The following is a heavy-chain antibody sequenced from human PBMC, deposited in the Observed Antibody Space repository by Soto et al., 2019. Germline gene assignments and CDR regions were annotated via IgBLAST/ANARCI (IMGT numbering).Heavy chain of an antibody. CDR2: LNTYGNT. J-gene: IGHJ5*02. D-gene: IGHD1-7*01. CDR3: GRESGETWDYEAS. V-gene: IGHV4-4*07. Sequence: KPSETLSLTCTVSGGSISSYRWSWIRQPAGKGLEWIGRLNTYGNTHYNPSLKSRVTVSVDTSRNQFFLTLRSVTAADSAVYHCGRESGETWDYEASWGQGTPVTAPQ. CDR1: GGSISSYR.